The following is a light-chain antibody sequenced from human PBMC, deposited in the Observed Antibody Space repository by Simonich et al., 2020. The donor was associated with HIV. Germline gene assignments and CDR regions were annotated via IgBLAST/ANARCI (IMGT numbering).Light chain of an antibody. CDR3: QQYNSYPYT. V-gene: IGKV1-NL1*01. Sequence: DIQMTQSPSSLSASVGDRVTITFRASQDISHSLAWYQTKTRKAPTLLLYGASRLESGVPSRFSGSGSGTEFTLTISSLQPDDVATYYCQQYNSYPYTFGQGTKLEIK. J-gene: IGKJ2*01. CDR1: QDISHS. CDR2: GAS.